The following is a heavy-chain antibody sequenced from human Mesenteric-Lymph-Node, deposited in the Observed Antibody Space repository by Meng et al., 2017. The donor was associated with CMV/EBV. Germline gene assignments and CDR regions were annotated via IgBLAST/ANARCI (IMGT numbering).Heavy chain of an antibody. CDR2: TYYRSKWFT. CDR1: GDSVSSDTAT. J-gene: IGHJ4*02. D-gene: IGHD3-16*01. V-gene: IGHV6-1*01. Sequence: LTGAISGDSVSSDTATWNWIRQSPSGGLEWLGRTYYRSKWFTDYAVSVKSRIAINPDTAKNQFSLQLNFVTPEDTAVYYCLRDGTWGHWGQGTLVTVSS. CDR3: LRDGTWGH.